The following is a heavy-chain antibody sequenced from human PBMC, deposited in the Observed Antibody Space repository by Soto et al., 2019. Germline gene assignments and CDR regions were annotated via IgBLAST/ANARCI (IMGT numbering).Heavy chain of an antibody. Sequence: EVQLLESGGDLVQPGGSLRLSCAASGFTFSSYAMSWVRQAPGKGLEWVSAISGSGGSTYYADSVKGRFTISRDNSKNTLYLQMNSLRAEDTAVYYCAKDTSDIVLVVAALDYFEWGYFDYWGQGTLVTVSS. V-gene: IGHV3-23*01. CDR3: AKDTSDIVLVVAALDYFEWGYFDY. J-gene: IGHJ4*02. CDR1: GFTFSSYA. CDR2: ISGSGGST. D-gene: IGHD2-15*01.